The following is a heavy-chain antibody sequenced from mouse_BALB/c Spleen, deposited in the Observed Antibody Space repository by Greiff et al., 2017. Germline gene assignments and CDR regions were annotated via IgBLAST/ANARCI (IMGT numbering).Heavy chain of an antibody. CDR2: IYPGNSDT. Sequence: EVHLVESGTVLARPGASVKMSCKASGYTFTSYWMHWVKQRPGQGLEWIGAIYPGNSDTSYNQKFKGKAKLTAVTSTSTAYMELSSLTNEDSAVYYCTKDHYYAMDYWGQGTSVTVSS. V-gene: IGHV1-5*01. CDR3: TKDHYYAMDY. CDR1: GYTFTSYW. J-gene: IGHJ4*01.